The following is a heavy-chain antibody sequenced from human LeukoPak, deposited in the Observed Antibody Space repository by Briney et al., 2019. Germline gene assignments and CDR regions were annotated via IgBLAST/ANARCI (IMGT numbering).Heavy chain of an antibody. CDR1: GFTFSTYA. CDR3: AKQHDDYVWCFDY. Sequence: GGFLRLSCVASGFTFSTYAMSWVRQAPGKGLEWVSGISAGAGSTYYADSVKGRFTISRDNSKNTLYLQMNSLRAEDTAVYYCAKQHDDYVWCFDYWGQGTLVTVSS. D-gene: IGHD3-16*01. CDR2: ISAGAGST. V-gene: IGHV3-23*01. J-gene: IGHJ4*02.